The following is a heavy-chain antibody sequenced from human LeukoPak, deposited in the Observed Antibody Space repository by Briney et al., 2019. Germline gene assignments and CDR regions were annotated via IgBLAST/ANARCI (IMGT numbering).Heavy chain of an antibody. CDR2: ITNNGGYT. CDR1: GFSFSSSA. D-gene: IGHD3-10*01. CDR3: AGASPDGSYDY. J-gene: IGHJ4*02. V-gene: IGHV3-64*01. Sequence: GGSLRLSCAASGFSFSSSAMHWVRQAPGKGLEYVSAITNNGGYTYYANSVKGRFTVSRDNSKNTLYLQMGSLRTEGTAVYYCAGASPDGSYDYWGQGTLVTVSS.